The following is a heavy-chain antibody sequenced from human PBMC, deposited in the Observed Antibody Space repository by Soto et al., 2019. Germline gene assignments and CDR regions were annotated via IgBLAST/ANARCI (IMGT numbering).Heavy chain of an antibody. D-gene: IGHD3-16*01. CDR3: ARERGSFDS. Sequence: VQLQQWGAGLLKPSDTLSLTCAVYGGSFSDSHWSWIRQPPGKGLEWIGEISHFGSTNYNPSLKSRVSISLDTSQSQFSLRLTSLTAADTAVYYCARERGSFDSWGQGTRVTVSS. CDR1: GGSFSDSH. V-gene: IGHV4-34*01. J-gene: IGHJ4*02. CDR2: ISHFGST.